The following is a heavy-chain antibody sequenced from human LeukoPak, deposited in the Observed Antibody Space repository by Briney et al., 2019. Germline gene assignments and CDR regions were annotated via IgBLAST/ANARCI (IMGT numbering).Heavy chain of an antibody. V-gene: IGHV4-34*01. CDR3: ARGGSSIAAEPFDY. D-gene: IGHD6-13*01. Sequence: PSETLSLTCAVYGGSFGGYYWSWIRQPPGKGLEWIGEINHSGSTDYNPSLKSRVTISVDTSKNQFSLKLSSVTAADTAVYYCARGGSSIAAEPFDYWGQGTLVTVSS. J-gene: IGHJ4*02. CDR2: INHSGST. CDR1: GGSFGGYY.